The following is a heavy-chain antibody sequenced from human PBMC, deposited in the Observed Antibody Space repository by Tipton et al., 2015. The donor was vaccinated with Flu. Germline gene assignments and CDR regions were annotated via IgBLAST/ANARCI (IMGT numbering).Heavy chain of an antibody. CDR3: ARMGDAFDI. J-gene: IGHJ3*02. V-gene: IGHV4-61*02. CDR1: GGSISSGSYY. D-gene: IGHD3-16*01. CDR2: LYTSGST. Sequence: TLSLTCTVSGGSISSGSYYWSWIRQPAGKGLEWIGRLYTSGSTNYNPSLKSRATISVDTSKNQFSLKLSSVTAADTAVYYCARMGDAFDIWGQGTMVTVSS.